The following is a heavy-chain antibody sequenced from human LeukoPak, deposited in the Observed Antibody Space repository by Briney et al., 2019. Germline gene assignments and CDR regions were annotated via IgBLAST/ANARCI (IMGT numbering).Heavy chain of an antibody. CDR1: GGSISTHFYY. J-gene: IGHJ4*02. CDR3: ARSETIWYYFDY. D-gene: IGHD4/OR15-4a*01. CDR2: MFYRGTT. V-gene: IGHV4-39*07. Sequence: SETLSLTCTVSGGSISTHFYYWGWIRQTPGKGLEWIGNMFYRGTTYYNPSLNSRVSMSIDTSKNQFSLRLSSVTAADTAVYFCARSETIWYYFDYWGQGSLVTVSP.